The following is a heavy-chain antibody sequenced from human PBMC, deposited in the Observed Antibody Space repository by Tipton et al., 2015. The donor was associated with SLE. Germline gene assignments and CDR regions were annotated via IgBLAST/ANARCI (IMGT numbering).Heavy chain of an antibody. Sequence: TLSLTCTVSGGSISSSTYYWGWIRQPPGKGLECIGTIYYSGSTYYNTSLKSRVTISVDTSKNQFSLTLSSVTAADTALYYCARNFAARPNPPFDYWGQGTLVTVSS. CDR3: ARNFAARPNPPFDY. V-gene: IGHV4-39*01. CDR2: IYYSGST. J-gene: IGHJ4*02. D-gene: IGHD6-6*01. CDR1: GGSISSSTYY.